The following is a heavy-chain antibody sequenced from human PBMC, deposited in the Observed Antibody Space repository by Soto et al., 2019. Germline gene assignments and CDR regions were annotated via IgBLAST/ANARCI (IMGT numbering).Heavy chain of an antibody. D-gene: IGHD4-17*01. Sequence: QITLKESGPTLVKPTQTLTLTCTFSGFSLSTSGVGVGWIRQPPGKALDWLALIYWSDDERYSPSLKSRLTITKDTSKNQVVLTMTNMDPVDTATYYCAHLTTVIGARYFDYWGQGTLVTVSS. J-gene: IGHJ4*02. CDR2: IYWSDDE. CDR3: AHLTTVIGARYFDY. CDR1: GFSLSTSGVG. V-gene: IGHV2-5*01.